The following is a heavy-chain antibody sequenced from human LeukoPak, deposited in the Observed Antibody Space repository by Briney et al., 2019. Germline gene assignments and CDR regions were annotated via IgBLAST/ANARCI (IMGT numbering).Heavy chain of an antibody. D-gene: IGHD3/OR15-3a*01. CDR3: ARQWTTYYYYYMDV. V-gene: IGHV4-59*01. CDR1: GGSFSGYY. Sequence: SETLSLTCAVYGGSFSGYYWSWIRQPPGKGLEWIGYIYYSGSTNYNPSLKSRVTISVDTSKNQFSLKLSSVTAADTAVYYCARQWTTYYYYYMDVWGKGTTVTVSS. CDR2: IYYSGST. J-gene: IGHJ6*03.